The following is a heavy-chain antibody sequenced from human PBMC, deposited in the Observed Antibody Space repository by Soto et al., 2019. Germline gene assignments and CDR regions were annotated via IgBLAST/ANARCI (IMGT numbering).Heavy chain of an antibody. CDR1: GGSIGSGGYY. D-gene: IGHD3-22*01. J-gene: IGHJ5*02. CDR2: IYYSGST. CDR3: ARGGREVVIKFGFWFDP. Sequence: PSETLSLTCTVSGGSIGSGGYYWSWIRQHPGKGLEWIGYIYYSGSTYYNPSLKSRVTISVDTSKNQFSLKLSSVTAADTAVYYCARGGREVVIKFGFWFDPWGQGTLVTVSS. V-gene: IGHV4-31*03.